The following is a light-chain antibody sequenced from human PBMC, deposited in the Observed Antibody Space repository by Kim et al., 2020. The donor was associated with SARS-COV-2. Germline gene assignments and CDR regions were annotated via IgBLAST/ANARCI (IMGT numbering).Light chain of an antibody. Sequence: AGLTQPPSVSKGLRQTATLTCTGTSNNVGNYGAAWLQQHLGHPPKLLSYRNNNRPSGISERLSASRSGNTASLTITGLQPEDEADYYCSAWDSSLTAWVFGGGTQLTVL. V-gene: IGLV10-54*01. CDR2: RNN. J-gene: IGLJ3*02. CDR3: SAWDSSLTAWV. CDR1: SNNVGNYG.